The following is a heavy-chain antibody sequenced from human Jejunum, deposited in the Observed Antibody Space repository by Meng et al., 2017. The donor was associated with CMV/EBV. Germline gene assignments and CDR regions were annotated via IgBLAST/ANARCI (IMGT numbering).Heavy chain of an antibody. J-gene: IGHJ4*02. D-gene: IGHD1-26*01. CDR2: INPNSGGT. CDR3: ARVEVGITSGDY. Sequence: QVQLVQAGAEVKKPGASVKVSCNTSGYTFTGYYIHWVRQAPGQGLEWMGWINPNSGGTNYAQKFQGRVTMTRDMSISTAYMELSRLRSDDTAVYYCARVEVGITSGDYWGQGTLVTVSS. V-gene: IGHV1-2*02. CDR1: GYTFTGYY.